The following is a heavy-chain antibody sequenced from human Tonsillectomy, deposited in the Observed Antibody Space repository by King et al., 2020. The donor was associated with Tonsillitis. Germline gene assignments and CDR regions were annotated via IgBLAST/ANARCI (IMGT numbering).Heavy chain of an antibody. V-gene: IGHV3-30-3*01. Sequence: VQLVESGGGVVQPGRSLRLSCAVSGFIFSDHGMHWVRQAPGKGLEWVSVISSGGSNKYYADSVKNRFTVSRDNSKNTLYLQMNSLRPEDTAVYYCAREAVRGVIISGLDPWGQGTLVTVSS. CDR3: AREAVRGVIISGLDP. CDR2: ISSGGSNK. CDR1: GFIFSDHG. J-gene: IGHJ5*02. D-gene: IGHD3-10*01.